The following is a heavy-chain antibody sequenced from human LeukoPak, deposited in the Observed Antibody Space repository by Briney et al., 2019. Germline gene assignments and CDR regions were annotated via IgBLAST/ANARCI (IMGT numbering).Heavy chain of an antibody. CDR3: ARESAGTYYFDY. J-gene: IGHJ4*02. CDR1: GDSVSSNSAA. CDR2: TYYRSKWYN. D-gene: IGHD6-19*01. Sequence: SQTLSLTCAISGDSVSSNSAAWNWIRQSPSRGLEWLGRTYYRSKWYNNYALSVKSRMTVNPDTSKNQISLQLNSVTPEDTAVYYCARESAGTYYFDYWGQRALVTVSS. V-gene: IGHV6-1*01.